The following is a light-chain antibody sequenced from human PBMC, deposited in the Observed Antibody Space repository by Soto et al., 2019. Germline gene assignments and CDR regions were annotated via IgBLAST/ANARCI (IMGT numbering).Light chain of an antibody. CDR1: QSISSW. V-gene: IGKV1-5*01. Sequence: DIQMTQSPSTLSASVGCRVTITCRASQSISSWLAWYQQKPGKAPKLLIYDASSLESGVPSRFSGSGSGTEFTLTISSLQPDDFATYYCQQYNSYSGTFGKGTKV. CDR3: QQYNSYSGT. CDR2: DAS. J-gene: IGKJ1*01.